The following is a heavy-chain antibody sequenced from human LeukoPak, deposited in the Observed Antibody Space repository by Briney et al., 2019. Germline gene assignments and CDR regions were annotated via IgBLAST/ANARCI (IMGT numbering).Heavy chain of an antibody. CDR3: ARGGRTVTPNIVYFDY. V-gene: IGHV1-69*05. CDR2: IIPIFGTA. D-gene: IGHD4-17*01. CDR1: GGTFSSYA. J-gene: IGHJ4*02. Sequence: SSVKVSCKASGGTFSSYAISWVRQAPGQGLEWMGGIIPIFGTANYAQKFQGRVTITTDESTSTAYMELSSLRSEDTAVYYCARGGRTVTPNIVYFDYWGQETLVTVSS.